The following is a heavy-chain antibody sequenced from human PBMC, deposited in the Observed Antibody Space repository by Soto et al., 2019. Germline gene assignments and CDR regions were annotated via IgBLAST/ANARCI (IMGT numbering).Heavy chain of an antibody. CDR1: GFSLSTSGVG. Sequence: QITLKESGPTLVKPTQTLTLTCSFSGFSLSTSGVGVGWIRQPPGKALECLALIYWDDDKRYSPSVKSRLTLTKHTSKNQVVLTMTNMDPVDTATYYCAHLTAMATFAYWGKGTLVTVSS. CDR3: AHLTAMATFAY. D-gene: IGHD5-18*01. J-gene: IGHJ4*02. V-gene: IGHV2-5*02. CDR2: IYWDDDK.